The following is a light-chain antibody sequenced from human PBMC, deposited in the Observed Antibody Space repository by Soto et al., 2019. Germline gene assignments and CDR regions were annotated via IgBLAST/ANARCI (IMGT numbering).Light chain of an antibody. CDR2: TAS. Sequence: TQMPQSPSSVTSTVGERAPITCRASQDIITWLAWYQQKPGKAPNLLIYTASNLQSGVPSRFSGSGSGTHFTLTISSLQPEDFGTYYCQQTDSFPITFGQGTRLEIK. V-gene: IGKV1-12*01. CDR3: QQTDSFPIT. CDR1: QDIITW. J-gene: IGKJ5*01.